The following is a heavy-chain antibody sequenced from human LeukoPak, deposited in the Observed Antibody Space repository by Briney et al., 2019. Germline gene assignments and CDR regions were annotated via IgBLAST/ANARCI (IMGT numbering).Heavy chain of an antibody. CDR1: GFTFSSYS. CDR2: ISSSSSYI. V-gene: IGHV3-21*01. D-gene: IGHD3-22*01. CDR3: ARDGPFYDSSGSSFDY. Sequence: PGGSLRLSCAASGFTFSSYSMNWVRQAPGKGLEWVSSISSSSSYIYYADSVKGRLTISRDNAKNSLYLQMNSLRAEDTAVYYCARDGPFYDSSGSSFDYWGQGTLVTVSS. J-gene: IGHJ4*02.